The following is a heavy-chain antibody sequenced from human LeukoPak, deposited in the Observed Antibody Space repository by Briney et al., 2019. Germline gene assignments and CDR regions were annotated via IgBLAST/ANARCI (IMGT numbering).Heavy chain of an antibody. CDR2: IIPIFGTA. V-gene: IGHV1-69*13. Sequence: RASVKVSCKASGGTFSSYAISWVRQAPGQGLEWMGGIIPIFGTANYAQKFQGRVTITADESTSTAYMELSSLRSEDTAVYYCARDGGDGYNPYYFDYWGQGTLVTVSS. CDR1: GGTFSSYA. J-gene: IGHJ4*02. D-gene: IGHD5-24*01. CDR3: ARDGGDGYNPYYFDY.